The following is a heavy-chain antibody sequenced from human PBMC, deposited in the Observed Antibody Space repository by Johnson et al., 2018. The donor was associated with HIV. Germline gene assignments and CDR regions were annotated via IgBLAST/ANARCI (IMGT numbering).Heavy chain of an antibody. Sequence: VQLVESGGGVVRPGGSLRLSCAASGFTFDDYGMSWVRQAPGKGLEWVSRINGDGSRTSYADSVKGRFTIARDNSKNSLSLQMNSLRTEDTALYYCAKDASSGWAGAFDIWGQGTMVTVSS. J-gene: IGHJ3*02. CDR2: INGDGSRT. CDR1: GFTFDDYG. CDR3: AKDASSGWAGAFDI. V-gene: IGHV3-43*02. D-gene: IGHD6-19*01.